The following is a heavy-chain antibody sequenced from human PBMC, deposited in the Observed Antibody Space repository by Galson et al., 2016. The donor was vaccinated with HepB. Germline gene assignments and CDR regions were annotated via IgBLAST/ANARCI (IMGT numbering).Heavy chain of an antibody. CDR1: GGSIIRPTYS. Sequence: TLSLTCTVSGGSIIRPTYSWTWIRQHPGKGLEWIGSIYSIGNTNYNPSLRGRISISSDTSKNQFSLKVNSVTAADTAVHYCARARNDYGGNCVADWGQGTLVTVSS. V-gene: IGHV4-31*03. J-gene: IGHJ4*02. D-gene: IGHD4-23*01. CDR3: ARARNDYGGNCVAD. CDR2: IYSIGNT.